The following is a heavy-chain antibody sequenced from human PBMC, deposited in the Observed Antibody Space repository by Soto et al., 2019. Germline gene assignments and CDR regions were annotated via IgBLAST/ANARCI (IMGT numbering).Heavy chain of an antibody. CDR1: GGSFSGYD. J-gene: IGHJ6*01. V-gene: IGHV4-34*01. D-gene: IGHD3-16*02. Sequence: PSETLSLTCAVYGGSFSGYDCSWIRQPTWKGLEWIGEINHSGTTNYNPSLKSRVTISVDTSKNQFSLKLSSVTAAATAVYYVPRLLVLMGGSFRQNYGGRKNYYGMEVWGQGTMVTVSS. CDR3: PRLLVLMGGSFRQNYGGRKNYYGMEV. CDR2: INHSGTT.